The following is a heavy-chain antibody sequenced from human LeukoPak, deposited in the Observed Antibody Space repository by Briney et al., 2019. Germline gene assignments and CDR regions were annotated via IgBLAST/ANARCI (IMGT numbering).Heavy chain of an antibody. CDR3: AKRDYPSPTDFYPLFDY. CDR1: GFTFSSFA. V-gene: IGHV3-23*01. CDR2: ISGSGAST. D-gene: IGHD3/OR15-3a*01. J-gene: IGHJ4*02. Sequence: GGSLRLSCAASGFTFSSFAMSWVRQAPGKGLEWVPGISGSGASTYYADSVKGRFTISRDNSKNTLFLQLNSLRADDTAVYFCAKRDYPSPTDFYPLFDYWGQGALVTVSS.